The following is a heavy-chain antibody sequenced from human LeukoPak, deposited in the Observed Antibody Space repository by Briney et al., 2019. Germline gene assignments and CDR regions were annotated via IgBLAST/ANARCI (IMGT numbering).Heavy chain of an antibody. J-gene: IGHJ4*02. CDR3: ARDLGYCSGGSCYSFSY. D-gene: IGHD2-15*01. CDR2: ISAYNGNT. V-gene: IGHV1-18*04. Sequence: ASVKVSCKASGYTFTSYGISWVRQAPGQGLERMGWISAYNGNTNYAQKLQGRVTMTTDTSTSTAYMELRSLRSDDTAVYYCARDLGYCSGGSCYSFSYWGQGTLVTVSS. CDR1: GYTFTSYG.